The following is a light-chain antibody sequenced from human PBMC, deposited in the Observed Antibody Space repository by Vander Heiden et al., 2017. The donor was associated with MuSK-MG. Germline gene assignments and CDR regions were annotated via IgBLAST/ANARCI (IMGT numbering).Light chain of an antibody. J-gene: IGKJ1*01. Sequence: MTQSPATVSVSPGERATLSCRASQSISTNLAWYQQKIGQPPRPLIYSASTRATGIPARFSGSGSGTEFTLTISSLQSEDVATYYCQQYDNWPPWTFGQGTKVEIK. CDR1: QSISTN. V-gene: IGKV3-15*01. CDR2: SAS. CDR3: QQYDNWPPWT.